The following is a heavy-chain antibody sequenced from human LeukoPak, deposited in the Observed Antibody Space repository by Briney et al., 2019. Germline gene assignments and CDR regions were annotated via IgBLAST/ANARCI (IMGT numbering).Heavy chain of an antibody. Sequence: PGGSLRLSCAASGFTFSSYWMHWVRQAPGKGLVWVSRINSDGSSTSYADSVKGRFTISRDNAKNTLYLQMNSLRAEDTAVYYCASFALSDYYYYGMDVWGQGTTVTVSS. D-gene: IGHD3-16*02. J-gene: IGHJ6*02. CDR2: INSDGSST. CDR3: ASFALSDYYYYGMDV. CDR1: GFTFSSYW. V-gene: IGHV3-74*01.